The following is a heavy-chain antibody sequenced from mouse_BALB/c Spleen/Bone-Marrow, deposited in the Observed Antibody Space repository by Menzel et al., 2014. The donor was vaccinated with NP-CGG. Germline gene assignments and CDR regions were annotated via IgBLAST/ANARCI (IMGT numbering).Heavy chain of an antibody. CDR1: GFSLTSYG. CDR2: IWSGGST. J-gene: IGHJ3*01. Sequence: QVHVKQSGPGLVQPSQSLSITCTVSGFSLTSYGVHWVRQSPGKGLEWLGIIWSGGSTDYNAAFISRLSISKDNSKSQVFFKMNSLQPNDTAIYYCARTGPSFAYWGQGTLVTVSA. V-gene: IGHV2-2*02. CDR3: ARTGPSFAY.